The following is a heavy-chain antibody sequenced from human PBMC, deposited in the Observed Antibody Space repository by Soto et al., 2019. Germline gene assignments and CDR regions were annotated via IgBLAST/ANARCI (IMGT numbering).Heavy chain of an antibody. CDR2: ISTYNGNT. Sequence: ASVKVSCKASGYTFTRYGISWVRQAPGQGLEWMGRISTYNGNTNYAQNLQGRVTMTTDTSTSTAYMQLRSVTSDAAAVYYCARLFDAIAVVPIAKGTYSNLWGEATQVTVSS. D-gene: IGHD2-2*01. CDR1: GYTFTRYG. J-gene: IGHJ1*01. V-gene: IGHV1-18*04. CDR3: ARLFDAIAVVPIAKGTYSNL.